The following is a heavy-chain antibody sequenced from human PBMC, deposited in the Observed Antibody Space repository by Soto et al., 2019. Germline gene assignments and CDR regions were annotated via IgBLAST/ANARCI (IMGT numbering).Heavy chain of an antibody. CDR3: AKGYCSGGSCYDYYYYYGMDV. CDR1: GFIFNDAW. CDR2: IRNSGTTI. Sequence: GGSLRLSCATSGFIFNDAWMTWVRQAPGKGLEWVSYIRNSGTTIFYADSVQGRFTISRDNAKNTLYLEMNSLRAEDTAVYYCAKGYCSGGSCYDYYYYYGMDVWGQGTTVPGSS. J-gene: IGHJ6*02. V-gene: IGHV3-11*04. D-gene: IGHD2-15*01.